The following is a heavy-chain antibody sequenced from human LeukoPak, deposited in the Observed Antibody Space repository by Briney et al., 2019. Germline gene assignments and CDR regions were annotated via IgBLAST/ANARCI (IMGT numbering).Heavy chain of an antibody. J-gene: IGHJ3*02. CDR3: ARSPTPGAFDI. CDR1: GGSISSYY. CDR2: IYYSGST. V-gene: IGHV4-59*01. Sequence: SETLSLTCTVSGGSISSYYWSWIRQPPGKGLEWIGYIYYSGSTNYNPSLKSRVTISVGTSKNQFSLKLSSVTAADTAVYYCARSPTPGAFDIWGQGTMVTVSS. D-gene: IGHD1-14*01.